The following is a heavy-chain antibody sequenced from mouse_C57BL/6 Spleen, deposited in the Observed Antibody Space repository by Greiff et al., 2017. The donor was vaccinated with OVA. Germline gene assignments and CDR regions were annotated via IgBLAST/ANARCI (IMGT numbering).Heavy chain of an antibody. CDR2: IYPSDSET. D-gene: IGHD4-1*01. Sequence: QVQLQQPGAELVRPGSSVKLSCKASGYTFTSYWMDWVKQRPGQGLEWIGNIYPSDSETHYNQKFKDKATLTVDKSSSTAYMQLSSLTSEDSAVYYCARFLTGTCYCDYWGQGTTLTVSS. V-gene: IGHV1-61*01. CDR1: GYTFTSYW. J-gene: IGHJ2*01. CDR3: ARFLTGTCYCDY.